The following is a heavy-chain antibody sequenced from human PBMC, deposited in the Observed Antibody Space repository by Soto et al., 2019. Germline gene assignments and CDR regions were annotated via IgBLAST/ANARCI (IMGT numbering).Heavy chain of an antibody. CDR2: LVVGSGNT. V-gene: IGHV1-58*01. CDR1: GFTFTRSA. D-gene: IGHD2-2*02. J-gene: IGHJ6*02. Sequence: QMQLVQSGPEVKKPGTSVKVSCKASGFTFTRSAVQWVRQARGQRLEWIGWLVVGSGNTNYAQRFQERVTITRDMSTSTAYMELSSLRSEDTAVYYCAAQGAIRGYYYGMDVWGQGTTVTVSS. CDR3: AAQGAIRGYYYGMDV.